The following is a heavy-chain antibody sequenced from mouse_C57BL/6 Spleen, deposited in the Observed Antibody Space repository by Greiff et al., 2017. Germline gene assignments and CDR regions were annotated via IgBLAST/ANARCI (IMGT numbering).Heavy chain of an antibody. CDR2: IDPNSGGT. CDR3: ARGADDGYFGYYFAY. D-gene: IGHD2-3*01. V-gene: IGHV1-62-3*01. J-gene: IGHJ2*01. Sequence: QVQLQQPGAELVKPGASVKLSCKASGYTFTSYWMHWVKQRPGRGLEWIGRIDPNSGGTKYNEKFKSKATLTVDKPSSTVSLELSRLTSDDSAVYYCARGADDGYFGYYFAYWGQGTTLTVSA. CDR1: GYTFTSYW.